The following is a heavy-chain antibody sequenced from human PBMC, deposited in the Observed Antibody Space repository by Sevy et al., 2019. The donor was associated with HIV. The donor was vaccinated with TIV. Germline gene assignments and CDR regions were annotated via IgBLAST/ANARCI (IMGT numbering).Heavy chain of an antibody. J-gene: IGHJ4*02. CDR1: GYSFTSHW. CDR3: ATSRSGYFDSSGYYIY. V-gene: IGHV5-51*01. CDR2: IYPDDSET. D-gene: IGHD3-22*01. Sequence: GESLKISCEGSGYSFTSHWIGWVRHMPGKGLEWMGIIYPDDSETRYSQSFQGQVTFSADKSISTAYLQWSSLKASDTAMYYCATSRSGYFDSSGYYIYWGQGTIVTVSS.